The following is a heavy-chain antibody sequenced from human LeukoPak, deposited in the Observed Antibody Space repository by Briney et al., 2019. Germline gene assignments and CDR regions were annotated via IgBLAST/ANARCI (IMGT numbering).Heavy chain of an antibody. D-gene: IGHD2-8*01. CDR2: IKQDGSEK. J-gene: IGHJ6*02. CDR3: ARDGPNIVLMVYALYCYYYGMDV. Sequence: PGGSLRLSCAASGFTFSSYWMSWVRQAPGKGLEWVANIKQDGSEKYYVDSVEGRFTISRDNAKNSLYLQMNSLRAEDTAVYYCARDGPNIVLMVYALYCYYYGMDVWGQGTTVTVSS. V-gene: IGHV3-7*01. CDR1: GFTFSSYW.